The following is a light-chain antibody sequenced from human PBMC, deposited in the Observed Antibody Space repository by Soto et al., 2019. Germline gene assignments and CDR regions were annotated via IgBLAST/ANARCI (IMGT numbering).Light chain of an antibody. Sequence: EIVLKQSPGTLSLSPGERATLSCRASQSVSISYLAWYQQKPGQAPRLLIYGASSRATGIPDRFSGSGSGTDFTLTISRLEPEDFAVYYCQQYGSSPPFTFGQGTKV. J-gene: IGKJ1*01. CDR3: QQYGSSPPFT. CDR2: GAS. V-gene: IGKV3-20*01. CDR1: QSVSISY.